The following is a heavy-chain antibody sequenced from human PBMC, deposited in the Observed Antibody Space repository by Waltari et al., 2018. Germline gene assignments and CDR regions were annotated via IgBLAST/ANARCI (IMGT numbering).Heavy chain of an antibody. CDR2: VDPEDGET. J-gene: IGHJ3*02. CDR3: ATGLRYCSSTSCLATAFDI. V-gene: IGHV1-69-2*01. CDR1: GYTFTDYY. Sequence: EVQLVQSGAEVKKPGATVKISCKVSGYTFTDYYMHWVQQAPGTGLEWMGLVDPEDGETIYAEKFQGRVTITADTSTDTAYMELSSLRSEDTAVYYCATGLRYCSSTSCLATAFDIWGQGTMVTVSS. D-gene: IGHD2-2*01.